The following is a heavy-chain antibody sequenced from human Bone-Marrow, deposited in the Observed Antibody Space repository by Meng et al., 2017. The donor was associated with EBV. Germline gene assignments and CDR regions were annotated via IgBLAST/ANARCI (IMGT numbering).Heavy chain of an antibody. CDR2: VYYSGST. V-gene: IGHV4-59*01. Sequence: QVPLQESGPGLVKPSETLYLTCTVSGGSISSYYWSWIRQSPGKGLEWIGYVYYSGSTYYNPSLESRVTISVDTSKNQFSLNLNSVTAADTAVYHCARGYGSGSYYFDYWGQGTLVTVSS. D-gene: IGHD3-10*01. J-gene: IGHJ4*02. CDR3: ARGYGSGSYYFDY. CDR1: GGSISSYY.